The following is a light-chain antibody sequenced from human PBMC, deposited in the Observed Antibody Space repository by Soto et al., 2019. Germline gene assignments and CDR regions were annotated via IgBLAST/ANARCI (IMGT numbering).Light chain of an antibody. V-gene: IGKV3-20*01. CDR2: AAS. CDR3: QQYGHSPRT. CDR1: QSVADNY. J-gene: IGKJ1*01. Sequence: EIVLTQSPGTLSLSPGERATLSCRASQSVADNYLAWYQQKPGQAPRLLIYAASRRATGIPATFSGSGSGTDVTLTSTRLEPDDFALYYCQQYGHSPRTFGQGTRVEIK.